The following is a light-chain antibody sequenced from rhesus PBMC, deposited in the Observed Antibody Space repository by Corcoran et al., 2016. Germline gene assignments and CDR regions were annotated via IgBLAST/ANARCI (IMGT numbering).Light chain of an antibody. CDR3: QQYSSSPT. Sequence: DIQMTQSPSSLSASVGDTVTITCRASQSISSWLAWYQQKPGKAPKLLIYKASTLQSGVPSRFSGSGSGTDSSLTISSLQSEDLSTYYCQQYSSSPTFGQGTKVEIK. CDR1: QSISSW. CDR2: KAS. V-gene: IGKV1-22*01. J-gene: IGKJ1*01.